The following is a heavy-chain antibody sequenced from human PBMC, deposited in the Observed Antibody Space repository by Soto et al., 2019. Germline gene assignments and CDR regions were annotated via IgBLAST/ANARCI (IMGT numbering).Heavy chain of an antibody. D-gene: IGHD5-18*01. CDR1: GGSISSISYY. CDR2: IYYSGST. Sequence: SETLSLTCTVSGGSISSISYYRGWIRQPPGKGLEWIGSIYYSGSTYYNPSLKSRVTISVDTSKNQFSLKLSSVTAADTAVYYCASHRGYGLYYFDYWGQGTLVTVSS. J-gene: IGHJ4*02. CDR3: ASHRGYGLYYFDY. V-gene: IGHV4-39*01.